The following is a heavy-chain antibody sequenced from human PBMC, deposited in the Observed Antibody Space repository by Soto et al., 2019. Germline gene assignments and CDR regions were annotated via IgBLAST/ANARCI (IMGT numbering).Heavy chain of an antibody. D-gene: IGHD3-3*01. CDR2: INPNSGST. J-gene: IGHJ6*02. V-gene: IGHV1-2*02. Sequence: ASVKVSCKASGFTFTSSAMHWVRQAPGQGLEWIGWINPNSGSTNYAQKFQGRVTMTRDTSISTAYMELSRLRSDDTAVYYCAREGITIFGDRGYYYYGMDVWGQGTTVTVSS. CDR3: AREGITIFGDRGYYYYGMDV. CDR1: GFTFTSSA.